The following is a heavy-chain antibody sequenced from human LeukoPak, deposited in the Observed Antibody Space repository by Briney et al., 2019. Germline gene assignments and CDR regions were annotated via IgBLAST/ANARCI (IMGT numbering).Heavy chain of an antibody. D-gene: IGHD2/OR15-2a*01. J-gene: IGHJ6*02. CDR1: GFTFSSYA. CDR3: ARDLWDTHYYGMDV. V-gene: IGHV3-30-3*01. CDR2: ISYDGSNK. Sequence: GGSLRLSCAASGFTFSSYAMLWVRQAPGKGLEGVAVISYDGSNKYYADSVKGRFTISRDNSKNTLYLQMNSLRAEDTAVYYCARDLWDTHYYGMDVWGQGTTVTVSS.